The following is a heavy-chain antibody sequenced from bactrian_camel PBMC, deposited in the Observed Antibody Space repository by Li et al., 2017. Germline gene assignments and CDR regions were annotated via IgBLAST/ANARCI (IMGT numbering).Heavy chain of an antibody. J-gene: IGHJ4*01. CDR2: IIGGGGLA. D-gene: IGHD3*01. CDR3: VLDHDVRTYCDLGSVAYDY. Sequence: DVQLVESGGGPVQAGGSLRLSCVVSGYTDSTYCRVWFRQVPGKEREAVAVIIGGGGLAKYADSVKGRFTISPVNDENTLYLQMNSLMLEDSGMYYCVLDHDVRTYCDLGSVAYDYWGQGTQVTVS. V-gene: IGHV3S31*01. CDR1: GYTDSTYC.